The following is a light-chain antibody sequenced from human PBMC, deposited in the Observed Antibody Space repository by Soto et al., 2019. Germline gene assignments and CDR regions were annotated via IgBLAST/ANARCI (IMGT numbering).Light chain of an antibody. J-gene: IGKJ3*01. V-gene: IGKV1-39*01. CDR2: AAT. CDR1: QSISNF. CDR3: QQTSSIPPT. Sequence: DIQMTQSPPSLSASVGDRVTITCRASQSISNFLNWYQQRPGKAPNLLIYAATSLQSGVPSRFSGSGSRTDFTLTISSLQPEDFATYYCQQTSSIPPTFGPGTKVDIK.